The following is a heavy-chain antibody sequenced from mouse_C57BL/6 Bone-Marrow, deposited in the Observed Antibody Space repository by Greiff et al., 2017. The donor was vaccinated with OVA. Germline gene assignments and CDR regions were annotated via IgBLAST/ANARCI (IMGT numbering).Heavy chain of an antibody. CDR1: GFTFSSYG. V-gene: IGHV5-6*01. CDR2: ISSGGSYT. CDR3: ARHRGLRRGTWFAY. D-gene: IGHD2-4*01. J-gene: IGHJ3*01. Sequence: EVQVEESGGDLVKPGGSLKLSCAASGFTFSSYGMSWVRQTPDKRLEWVATISSGGSYTYYPDSVKGRFTISRDNAKNTLYLQMSSLKSEDTAMYYCARHRGLRRGTWFAYWGQGTLVTVSA.